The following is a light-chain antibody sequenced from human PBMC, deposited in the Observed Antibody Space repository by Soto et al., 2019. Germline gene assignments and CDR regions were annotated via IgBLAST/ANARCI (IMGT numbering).Light chain of an antibody. CDR3: QQYNNWPAST. CDR1: QSVSSN. V-gene: IGKV3-15*01. J-gene: IGKJ1*01. CDR2: GPS. Sequence: EIVMTQSPATLSVSPGERATLSCRASQSVSSNLAWYQQKPGQAPRLLIYGPSTRATGIPARFSGSGSGTEFTLTISSLQSEDFAVYYCQQYNNWPASTFGQGTKVEIK.